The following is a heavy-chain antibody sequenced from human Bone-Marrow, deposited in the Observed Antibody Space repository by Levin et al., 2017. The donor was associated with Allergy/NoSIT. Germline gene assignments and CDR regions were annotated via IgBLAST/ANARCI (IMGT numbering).Heavy chain of an antibody. CDR1: GFTFSSYS. D-gene: IGHD3-22*01. CDR3: ARDPYYYDSSGYPPWYFDY. CDR2: ISSSSSTI. J-gene: IGHJ4*02. V-gene: IGHV3-48*01. Sequence: GGSLRLSCAASGFTFSSYSMNWVRQAPGKGLEWVSYISSSSSTIYYADSVKGRFTISRDNAKNSLYLQMNSLRAEDTAVYYCARDPYYYDSSGYPPWYFDYWGQGTLVTVSS.